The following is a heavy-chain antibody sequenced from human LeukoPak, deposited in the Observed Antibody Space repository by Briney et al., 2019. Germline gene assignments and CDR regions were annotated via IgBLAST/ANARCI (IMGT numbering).Heavy chain of an antibody. CDR3: AHTDSYYFGSGMVS. J-gene: IGHJ5*02. CDR1: GFRFSNYA. V-gene: IGHV3-23*01. CDR2: ISGGGSST. Sequence: GGSLRLSCTAAGFRFSNYAMNWVSQAPGEGMEWVSVISGGGSSTNYADSVKGRFTISRENSKNTLYLQMNSLRAEDTAVYYCAHTDSYYFGSGMVSWGQGALVTVSS. D-gene: IGHD3-22*01.